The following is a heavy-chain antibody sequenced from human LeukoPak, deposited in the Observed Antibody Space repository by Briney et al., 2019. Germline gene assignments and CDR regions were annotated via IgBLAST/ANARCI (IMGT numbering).Heavy chain of an antibody. D-gene: IGHD1-26*01. CDR1: GGSISSYY. CDR3: ARGSSFVGATRRYYFDY. J-gene: IGHJ4*02. Sequence: SETLSLTCTVFGGSISSYYWSWIRQPPGKGLEWIGYIYYSGSTNYNPSLKSRVTISVDTSKNQFSLKLSSVTAADTAVYYCARGSSFVGATRRYYFDYWGQGTLVTVSS. V-gene: IGHV4-59*01. CDR2: IYYSGST.